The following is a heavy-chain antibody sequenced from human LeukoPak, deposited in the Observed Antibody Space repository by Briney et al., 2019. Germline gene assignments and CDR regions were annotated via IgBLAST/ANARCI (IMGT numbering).Heavy chain of an antibody. CDR1: GGSISSGSYY. V-gene: IGHV4-61*02. CDR3: ASSQKWLDLFDY. J-gene: IGHJ4*02. CDR2: IYTSGST. D-gene: IGHD6-19*01. Sequence: PSETLSLTCTISGGSISSGSYYWSWIRQPAGKGLEWIGRIYTSGSTNYNPSLKSRVTISVDTSKNQFSLKLSSVTAADTAVYYCASSQKWLDLFDYWGQGTLVTVSP.